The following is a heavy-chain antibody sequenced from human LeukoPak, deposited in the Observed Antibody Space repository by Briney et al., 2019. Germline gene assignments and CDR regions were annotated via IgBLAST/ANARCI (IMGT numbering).Heavy chain of an antibody. CDR3: ARSDPSGYYYGSGSYDY. CDR2: TYYRSKWYN. D-gene: IGHD3-10*01. J-gene: IGHJ4*02. CDR1: GDSVSSNSAA. V-gene: IGHV6-1*01. Sequence: SQTLSLTCAISGDSVSSNSAAWNWIRQSPSRGLEWLGRTYYRSKWYNDYAVSVKSRITINPDTSKNQFSLQLNSVTPEDTAVYYCARSDPSGYYYGSGSYDYWGQGTLVTVSS.